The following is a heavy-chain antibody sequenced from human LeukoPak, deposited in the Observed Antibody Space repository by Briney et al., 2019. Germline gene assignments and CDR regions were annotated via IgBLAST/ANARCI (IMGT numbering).Heavy chain of an antibody. J-gene: IGHJ4*02. CDR3: ARGYSSGWYTGDFEY. V-gene: IGHV1-18*01. Sequence: ASVKVSCKASGYTFTSYGISWVRQAPGQGLEWMGWISAYNGDTNSAQKLQGRVTMTTDPSTSTAYMELKSLISDDTAVYYCARGYSSGWYTGDFEYWGQGTLVTVSS. CDR1: GYTFTSYG. CDR2: ISAYNGDT. D-gene: IGHD6-19*01.